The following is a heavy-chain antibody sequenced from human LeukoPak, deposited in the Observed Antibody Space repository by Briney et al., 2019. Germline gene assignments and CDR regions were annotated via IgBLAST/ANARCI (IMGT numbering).Heavy chain of an antibody. CDR3: ARGLRFGELLADY. CDR1: GYTFTGYY. D-gene: IGHD3-10*01. Sequence: ASVKVSCKASGYTFTGYYMHWVRQAPGQGLEWMGWMNPNSGNTGYAQKFQGRVTMTRNTSISTAYMELSSLRSEDTAVYYCARGLRFGELLADYWGQGTLVTVSS. J-gene: IGHJ4*02. CDR2: MNPNSGNT. V-gene: IGHV1-8*02.